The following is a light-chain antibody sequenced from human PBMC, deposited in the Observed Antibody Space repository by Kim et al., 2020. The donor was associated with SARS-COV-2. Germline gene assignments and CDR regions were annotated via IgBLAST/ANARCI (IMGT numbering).Light chain of an antibody. CDR2: KAS. Sequence: SASVGDRVTITCRASQSISSWLAWYQQKPGEAPKLLIYKASSLESGVPSSFSGSGSGTEFSLTISSLQPDDFATYYCQQYNSYLYSFGQGTKLEI. CDR1: QSISSW. J-gene: IGKJ2*03. CDR3: QQYNSYLYS. V-gene: IGKV1-5*03.